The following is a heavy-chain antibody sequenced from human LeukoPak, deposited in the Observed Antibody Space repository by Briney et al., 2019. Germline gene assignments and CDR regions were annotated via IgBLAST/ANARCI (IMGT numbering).Heavy chain of an antibody. Sequence: PGGSLRFSCVASGFTFSSYEINWVRQAPGKGLEWVSYISSSGRTIYYADSVQGRFTISRDNAKNSLYLQMNSLRAEDTAVYYCARDPGQRDYGDYTYYFDYWGQGTLVTVSS. J-gene: IGHJ4*02. CDR3: ARDPGQRDYGDYTYYFDY. V-gene: IGHV3-48*03. CDR2: ISSSGRTI. CDR1: GFTFSSYE. D-gene: IGHD4-17*01.